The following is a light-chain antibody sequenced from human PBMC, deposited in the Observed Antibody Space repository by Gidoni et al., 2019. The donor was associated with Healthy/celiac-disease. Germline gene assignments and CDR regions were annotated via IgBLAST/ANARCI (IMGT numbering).Light chain of an antibody. Sequence: DIQMTQSPSTLSASVGDRVTITCRASQSISFWLAWYQQKPGKAPKLLIYDASSLESGVPSRFSGSGSGTEFTLTISSLQPDDFATYYCQHYNSYSPTWTFGQGTKVEIK. CDR2: DAS. J-gene: IGKJ1*01. CDR1: QSISFW. CDR3: QHYNSYSPTWT. V-gene: IGKV1-5*01.